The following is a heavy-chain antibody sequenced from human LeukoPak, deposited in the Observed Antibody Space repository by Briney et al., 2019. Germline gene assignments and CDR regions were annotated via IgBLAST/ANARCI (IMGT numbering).Heavy chain of an antibody. CDR2: INAGNGNT. J-gene: IGHJ4*02. Sequence: GASVKVSCKASGYTFTSYAMHWVRQAPGQRLEWMGWINAGNGNTNYSQKFQGRVTITRDTSASTAYMELSSLRSEDTAVYYCARVSLLLWFGESQVPFDYWGQGTLVTVSS. D-gene: IGHD3-10*01. CDR1: GYTFTSYA. V-gene: IGHV1-3*01. CDR3: ARVSLLLWFGESQVPFDY.